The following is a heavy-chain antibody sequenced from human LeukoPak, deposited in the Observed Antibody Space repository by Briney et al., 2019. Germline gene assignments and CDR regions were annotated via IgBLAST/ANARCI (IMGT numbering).Heavy chain of an antibody. CDR3: ARDRDILTGYTGSVFDY. CDR1: GFTFSSYA. V-gene: IGHV3-30*04. Sequence: GRSLRLSCAASGFTFSSYAMHWVRQAPGKGLEWVAVISYDGSNKYYADSVKGRFTISRDNSKNTLYLQMNSLRAEDTAVYYCARDRDILTGYTGSVFDYWGQGTLVTVSS. D-gene: IGHD3-9*01. J-gene: IGHJ4*02. CDR2: ISYDGSNK.